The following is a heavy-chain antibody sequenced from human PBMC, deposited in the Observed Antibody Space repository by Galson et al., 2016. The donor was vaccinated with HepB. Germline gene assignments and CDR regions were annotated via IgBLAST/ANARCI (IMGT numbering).Heavy chain of an antibody. J-gene: IGHJ4*02. D-gene: IGHD6-19*01. V-gene: IGHV3-23*01. CDR1: GFSFSNSG. CDR3: AREGHYSAWFVIDY. CDR2: ITRSGDAT. Sequence: SLRLSCAASGFSFSNSGMSWVRQAPGRGLEWVSGITRSGDATHYADSVKGRFTISRDNSKNTLYLQMNSLRAEDTAVYYCAREGHYSAWFVIDYWGQGTLVTVSS.